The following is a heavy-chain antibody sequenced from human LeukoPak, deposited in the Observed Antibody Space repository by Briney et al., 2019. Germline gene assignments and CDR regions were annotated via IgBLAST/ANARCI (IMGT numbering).Heavy chain of an antibody. Sequence: SQTLSLTCTVSGGSISSGGYYWRWIRQHPGKGLEWIGYIYYSGSTYYNPSLKSRFTISVDTSKNQFSLKLSSVTAADTAVYYCAREVAAAGTYDYWGQGTLVTVSS. D-gene: IGHD6-13*01. CDR2: IYYSGST. CDR1: GGSISSGGYY. J-gene: IGHJ4*02. CDR3: AREVAAAGTYDY. V-gene: IGHV4-31*03.